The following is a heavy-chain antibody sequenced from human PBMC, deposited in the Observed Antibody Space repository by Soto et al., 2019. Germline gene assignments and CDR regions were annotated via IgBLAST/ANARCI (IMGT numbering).Heavy chain of an antibody. CDR3: AKDGGSSSWYNRFDP. D-gene: IGHD6-13*01. CDR1: GFTFSSSG. J-gene: IGHJ5*02. Sequence: QVQLVESGGGVVQPGRSLRLSCAASGFTFSSSGMHWVRQAPGKGLEWVAMISYDGDKTYYADSVKGRFTISTDTSKNTLYLQMDSLRVYDTALYYCAKDGGSSSWYNRFDPWGQGTLVTVSS. V-gene: IGHV3-30*18. CDR2: ISYDGDKT.